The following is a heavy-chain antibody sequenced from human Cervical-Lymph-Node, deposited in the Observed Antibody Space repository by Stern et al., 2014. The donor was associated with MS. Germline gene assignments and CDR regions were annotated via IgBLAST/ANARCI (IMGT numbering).Heavy chain of an antibody. CDR1: GSAFSSYW. CDR2: IKKDGSEE. V-gene: IGHV3-7*01. CDR3: ARDCSGGSCYQTYYYYGMDV. D-gene: IGHD2-15*01. Sequence: DVQLVESGGGLVQPGGSLRLSCAAPGSAFSSYWMSWVPQAPGKGLEWGATIKKDGSEEHYVDSVKGRFTISRDNAKKSLYLQMNSLRAEDTAVYYCARDCSGGSCYQTYYYYGMDVWGQGTTVTVSS. J-gene: IGHJ6*02.